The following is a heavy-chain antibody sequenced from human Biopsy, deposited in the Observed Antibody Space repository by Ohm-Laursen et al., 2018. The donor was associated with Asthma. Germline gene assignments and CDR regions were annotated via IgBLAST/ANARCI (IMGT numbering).Heavy chain of an antibody. Sequence: SSVKVSCKVSGYNFISFALHWVRQAPGQRLEWMGWANTGNGDTKYSQKFQGRVTITRDTSASTAYMELRSLRSEDTATYYCARTYYDFLTGQVKDVFGVWGQGTMVTVSS. D-gene: IGHD3-9*01. CDR3: ARTYYDFLTGQVKDVFGV. J-gene: IGHJ3*01. V-gene: IGHV1-3*04. CDR1: GYNFISFA. CDR2: ANTGNGDT.